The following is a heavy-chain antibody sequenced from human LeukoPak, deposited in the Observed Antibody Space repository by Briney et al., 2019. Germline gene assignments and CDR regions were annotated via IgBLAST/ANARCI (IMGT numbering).Heavy chain of an antibody. J-gene: IGHJ4*02. CDR3: AKGYSSGYYDY. D-gene: IGHD6-19*01. Sequence: PGGSLRLSCAASGFSFSDFGMGWVRQAPGKGLEWVSGISGNGGTTYYADSVKGRFTISRDNSKNTLYLQMNSLRVEDTAIYYCAKGYSSGYYDYWGQGTLVTVSS. CDR2: ISGNGGTT. V-gene: IGHV3-23*01. CDR1: GFSFSDFG.